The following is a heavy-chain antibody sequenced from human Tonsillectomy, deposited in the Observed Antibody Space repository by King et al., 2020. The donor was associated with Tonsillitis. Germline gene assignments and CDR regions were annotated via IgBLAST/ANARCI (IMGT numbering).Heavy chain of an antibody. J-gene: IGHJ4*02. CDR3: ARGFGYSYGYHY. V-gene: IGHV3-53*01. Sequence: VQLVESGGGLIQPGGSLRLSCAASGFTVSTNYMSWVRQAPGKGLEWFSVIYSGGSTYYADSVKGRFTIDRDNSKNSLYLQMNNLRADDTAVYYCARGFGYSYGYHYWGQGTLVTVSS. D-gene: IGHD5-18*01. CDR2: IYSGGST. CDR1: GFTVSTNY.